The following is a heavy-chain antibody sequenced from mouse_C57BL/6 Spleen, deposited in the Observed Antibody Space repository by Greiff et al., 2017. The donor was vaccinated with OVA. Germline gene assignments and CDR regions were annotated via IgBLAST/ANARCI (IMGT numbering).Heavy chain of an antibody. CDR1: GYTFTSYW. V-gene: IGHV1-72*01. CDR3: ARDDGSSPDWFAD. D-gene: IGHD1-1*01. CDR2: IDPNSGGT. Sequence: QVQLQQPGAELVKPGASVKLSCKASGYTFTSYWMHWVKQRPGRGLEWIGRIDPNSGGTKYNEKFKSKATLTVDKPSSTAYMQLSSLTSEESAVYYCARDDGSSPDWFADWGQGTLVTVSA. J-gene: IGHJ3*01.